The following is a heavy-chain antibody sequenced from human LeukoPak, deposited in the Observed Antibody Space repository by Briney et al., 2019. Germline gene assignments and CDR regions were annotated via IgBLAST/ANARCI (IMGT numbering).Heavy chain of an antibody. CDR2: ISSSGSTI. D-gene: IGHD3-16*01. V-gene: IGHV3-11*04. Sequence: GGSLRLSCAASGFTFSDYYMSWIRQAPGKGLEWVSYISSSGSTIYYVDSVKGRFTISRDNAKNSLYLQMNSLRAEDTAVYYCARAYHYDYVWGSDDYWGQGTLVTVSS. J-gene: IGHJ4*02. CDR3: ARAYHYDYVWGSDDY. CDR1: GFTFSDYY.